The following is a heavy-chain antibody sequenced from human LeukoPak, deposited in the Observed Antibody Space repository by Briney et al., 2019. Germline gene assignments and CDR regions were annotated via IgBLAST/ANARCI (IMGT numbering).Heavy chain of an antibody. Sequence: PGGSLRLSCAASGFTFSSYAMHWVRQAPGKGLEYVSAISSNGGSTYYANSVKGRFTISRDNSKNTLYLQMGSLRAEDMAVYYRARDRAPADNYYYYGMDVWGQGTTVTVSS. CDR2: ISSNGGST. D-gene: IGHD2-2*01. V-gene: IGHV3-64*01. CDR3: ARDRAPADNYYYYGMDV. CDR1: GFTFSSYA. J-gene: IGHJ6*02.